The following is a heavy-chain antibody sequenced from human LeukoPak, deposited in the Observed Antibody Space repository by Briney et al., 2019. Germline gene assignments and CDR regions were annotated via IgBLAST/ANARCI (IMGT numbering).Heavy chain of an antibody. Sequence: GGSLRLSCAASGFTFSSYSMSWVRQAPGKGLEWVSSISGSGGYIYYTDSVKGRFTISRENSKNSLCLQMNSPRAEDTAVYYCARATYYYESSGHAPNSAFDIWGQGTLVTVSS. CDR3: ARATYYYESSGHAPNSAFDI. J-gene: IGHJ3*02. CDR1: GFTFSSYS. V-gene: IGHV3-21*01. D-gene: IGHD3-22*01. CDR2: ISGSGGYI.